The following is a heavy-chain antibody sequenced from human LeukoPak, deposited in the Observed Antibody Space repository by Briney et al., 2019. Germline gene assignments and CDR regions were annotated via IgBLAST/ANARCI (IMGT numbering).Heavy chain of an antibody. V-gene: IGHV4-34*01. Sequence: PSETLSLTCAVYGGSFSGYYWSWIRQPPGKGLEWIGEINHSGSTNYNPSLKSRVTISVDTSKNQFSLKLSSVAAADTAVYYCVRLKGGVRSGGDVWGQGTTVTVSS. D-gene: IGHD3-10*01. CDR2: INHSGST. CDR1: GGSFSGYY. J-gene: IGHJ6*02. CDR3: VRLKGGVRSGGDV.